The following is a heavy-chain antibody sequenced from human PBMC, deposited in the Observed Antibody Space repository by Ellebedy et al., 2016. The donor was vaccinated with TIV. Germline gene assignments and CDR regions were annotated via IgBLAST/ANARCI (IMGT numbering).Heavy chain of an antibody. J-gene: IGHJ5*02. CDR2: IKEDGSEK. V-gene: IGHV3-7*01. CDR3: VRAVPNWFDP. Sequence: GESLKISCAASGFTFSSYWMSWVRQAPGKGREWVANIKEDGSEKNYVDSVKGRFTISRDNAKNSLYLQMNSLRADDTAVYYCVRAVPNWFDPWGQGTLVTVSS. CDR1: GFTFSSYW.